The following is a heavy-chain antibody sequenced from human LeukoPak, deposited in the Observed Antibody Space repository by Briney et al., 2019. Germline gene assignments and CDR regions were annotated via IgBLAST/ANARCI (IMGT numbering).Heavy chain of an antibody. CDR1: GFIISNYA. CDR2: ISANGGST. D-gene: IGHD6-13*01. CDR3: VKDLYRGDTSSWYYFDY. Sequence: GGSLTLSCSASGFIISNYAMHWLRPAPGKGLEYVSAISANGGSTYYAGSVKGRFTISRDNSKNTLYLQMSSLRAEDTAIYHCVKDLYRGDTSSWYYFDYWGQGTLVTVSS. J-gene: IGHJ4*02. V-gene: IGHV3-64D*06.